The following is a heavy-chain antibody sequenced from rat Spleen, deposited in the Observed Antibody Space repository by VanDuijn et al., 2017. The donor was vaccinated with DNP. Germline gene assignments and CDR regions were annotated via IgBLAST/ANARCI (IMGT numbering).Heavy chain of an antibody. CDR3: ARSYYGYNYYALDA. V-gene: IGHV2-27*01. J-gene: IGHJ4*01. CDR1: GFSLTSYD. Sequence: QVQLKESGPGLVQPSQTLSLTCTVSGFSLTSYDVHWVRQPPGKGLEWMGRIQNGGSTDYNSALKSRLSISRDTSKSQVFLKMNSVQTEDTAMYFCARSYYGYNYYALDAWGQGTSVTVSS. CDR2: IQNGGST. D-gene: IGHD1-9*01.